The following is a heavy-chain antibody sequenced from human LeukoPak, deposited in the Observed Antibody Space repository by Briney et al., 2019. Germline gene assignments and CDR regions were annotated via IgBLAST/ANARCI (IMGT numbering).Heavy chain of an antibody. CDR2: ISGSGGRT. D-gene: IGHD3-3*01. CDR3: AKGDFWSGPSAFHI. CDR1: GFTFSSYG. V-gene: IGHV3-23*01. J-gene: IGHJ3*02. Sequence: GGSLRLSXVASGFTFSSYGMNWVRQAPGQGLEWVAEISGSGGRTYSADSVKGRFTFSRDNSKNTLYLEMNSLRVEDTAVYYCAKGDFWSGPSAFHIWGQGTMVIVSS.